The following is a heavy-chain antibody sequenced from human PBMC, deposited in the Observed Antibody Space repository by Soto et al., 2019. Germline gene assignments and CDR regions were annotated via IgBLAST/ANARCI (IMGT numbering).Heavy chain of an antibody. V-gene: IGHV1-69*01. Sequence: QVQLVQSGAEVKKPGSSVKVSCKASGGTFSSYAISWVRQAPGQGLEWMGGIIPISGTANYAQKFQGRVTITADESTSTAYMELSSLRSEDTAVYYCARSHGRSTSLEIYYYYYYGVDVWGQGTTVSVSS. D-gene: IGHD2-2*01. CDR1: GGTFSSYA. CDR2: IIPISGTA. J-gene: IGHJ6*02. CDR3: ARSHGRSTSLEIYYYYYYGVDV.